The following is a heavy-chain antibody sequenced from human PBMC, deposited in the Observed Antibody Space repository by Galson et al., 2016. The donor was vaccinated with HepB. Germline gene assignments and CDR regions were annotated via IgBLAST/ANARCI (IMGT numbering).Heavy chain of an antibody. J-gene: IGHJ4*02. V-gene: IGHV3-30-3*01. D-gene: IGHD4-17*01. Sequence: SLRLSCAASGFTFSYSAMHWVRQAPGKGLEWVAVISYDGSNKYYADSVKGRFIISRDNSKHTLYLQMNSLRAEDTAVYYCAKGHGDYKGNYLDYWGQGALVAVSS. CDR2: ISYDGSNK. CDR3: AKGHGDYKGNYLDY. CDR1: GFTFSYSA.